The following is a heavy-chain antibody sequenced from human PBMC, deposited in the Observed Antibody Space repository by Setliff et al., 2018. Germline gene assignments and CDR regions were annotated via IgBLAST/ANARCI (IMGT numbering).Heavy chain of an antibody. Sequence: GGSLRLSCAASGFTFTSYDIHWVRQAPGKGLEWVAVISYDGTYKNFVDSVKARFTISRDNAKNSLSLQMNNLRTEDTAAYYCFGAGTCSYWGQGTLVTVSS. CDR1: GFTFTSYD. J-gene: IGHJ4*02. D-gene: IGHD3-10*01. CDR3: FGAGTCSY. CDR2: ISYDGTYK. V-gene: IGHV3-30-3*01.